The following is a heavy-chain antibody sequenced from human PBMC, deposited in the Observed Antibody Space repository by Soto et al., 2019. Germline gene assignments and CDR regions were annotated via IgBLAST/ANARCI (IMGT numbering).Heavy chain of an antibody. CDR1: GFTFSSYA. CDR3: AKDLYGDARYGMDV. CDR2: ISGPGTIT. D-gene: IGHD4-17*01. V-gene: IGHV3-23*01. Sequence: EVQLLESGGGLIQPGGSLRLSCAASGFTFSSYAMSWVRQAPGKGLEWVSGISGPGTITYYADSVKGRFTISRDNSKNTLFLEMNSLGAVDTSVHYCAKDLYGDARYGMDVWGQGTTVTVSS. J-gene: IGHJ6*02.